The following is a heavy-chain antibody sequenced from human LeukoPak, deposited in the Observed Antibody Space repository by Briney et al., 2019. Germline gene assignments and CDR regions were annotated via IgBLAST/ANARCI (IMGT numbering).Heavy chain of an antibody. CDR3: VRQVEESPSEWFDP. Sequence: GESLKISCKGSGYNFNSYWIGWVRQMPGKGLEWMGIVYPGDSDTKYSPSFQGQVTISADKSISTAYLQWSSLKASDTAMYYCVRQVEESPSEWFDPWGQGTLVTVSS. J-gene: IGHJ5*02. CDR1: GYNFNSYW. D-gene: IGHD3-10*01. CDR2: VYPGDSDT. V-gene: IGHV5-51*01.